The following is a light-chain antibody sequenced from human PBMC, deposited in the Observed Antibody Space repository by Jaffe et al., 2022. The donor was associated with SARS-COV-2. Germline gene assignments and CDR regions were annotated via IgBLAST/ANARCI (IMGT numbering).Light chain of an antibody. V-gene: IGKV3-11*01. Sequence: EIVLTQSPATLSLSPGERATLSCRASQSVGSSLAWYQEKPGQAPRLLIYDASTRATGIPARFTGSGSGTDFTLTISSLEPEDFAVFYCQQRGNWPYTFGQGTKLEIK. J-gene: IGKJ2*01. CDR3: QQRGNWPYT. CDR2: DAS. CDR1: QSVGSS.